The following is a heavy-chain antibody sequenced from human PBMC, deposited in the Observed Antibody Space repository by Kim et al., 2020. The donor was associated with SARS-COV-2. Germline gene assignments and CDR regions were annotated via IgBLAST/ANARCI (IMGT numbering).Heavy chain of an antibody. J-gene: IGHJ4*02. V-gene: IGHV4-31*03. CDR2: IYYSGST. CDR3: VRVSVATTYYFDY. Sequence: SETLSLTCTVSGGSISSGGYYWSYLRQHPGKGLEWIGYIYYSGSTYYNPSLKSRVAISIDTSKNQFSLKLSSVTAADTAVYYCVRVSVATTYYFDYWGQG. D-gene: IGHD1-26*01. CDR1: GGSISSGGYY.